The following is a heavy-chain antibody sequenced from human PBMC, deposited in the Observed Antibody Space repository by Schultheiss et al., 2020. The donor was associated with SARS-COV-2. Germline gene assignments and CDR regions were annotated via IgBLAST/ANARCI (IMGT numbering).Heavy chain of an antibody. CDR3: ARDHYDSSGLYGMDV. CDR1: GFTFSSYE. Sequence: GGSLRLSCAASGFTFSSYEMNWVRQAPGKGLEWVSYISSSGSTIYYADSVKGRFTISRDNAKNSLYLQMNSLRAEDTAVYYCARDHYDSSGLYGMDVWGQGTTVTVSS. D-gene: IGHD3-22*01. CDR2: ISSSGSTI. V-gene: IGHV3-48*03. J-gene: IGHJ6*02.